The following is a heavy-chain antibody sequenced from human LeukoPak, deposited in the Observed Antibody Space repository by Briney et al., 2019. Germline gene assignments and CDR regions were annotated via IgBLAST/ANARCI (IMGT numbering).Heavy chain of an antibody. Sequence: GGSLRLSCPVSGFTFSNYWMSWVRQAPGKGLEWVASIKTDGSEKDYIESVKGRFTISRDNTKNSLYLQMNSLRAEDTAVYYCARLWSSYRAVSNDYWGQGTLVTVSS. V-gene: IGHV3-7*05. CDR2: IKTDGSEK. CDR1: GFTFSNYW. D-gene: IGHD6-6*01. CDR3: ARLWSSYRAVSNDY. J-gene: IGHJ4*02.